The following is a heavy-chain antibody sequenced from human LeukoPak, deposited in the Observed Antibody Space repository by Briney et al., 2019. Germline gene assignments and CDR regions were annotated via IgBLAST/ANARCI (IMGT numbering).Heavy chain of an antibody. Sequence: SETLSLTCAVSGDSITSYYWSWIRQPPGKGLEWIGYIYYSGSTSYNPSLKSRVTMSVDTSKNQFSLKLRSVTAADTAVYYCARHERDASLDHALDIWGQGTMVTVSS. V-gene: IGHV4-59*08. J-gene: IGHJ3*02. CDR3: ARHERDASLDHALDI. D-gene: IGHD5-24*01. CDR1: GDSITSYY. CDR2: IYYSGST.